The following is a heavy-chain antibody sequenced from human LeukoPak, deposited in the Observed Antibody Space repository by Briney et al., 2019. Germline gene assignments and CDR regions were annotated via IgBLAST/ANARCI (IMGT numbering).Heavy chain of an antibody. CDR2: IHYSGST. CDR1: GGSISSYY. D-gene: IGHD3-10*01. J-gene: IGHJ2*01. V-gene: IGHV4-59*01. CDR3: AKSRSGTAWYFDL. Sequence: PSETLSLTCTVSGGSISSYYWSWIRQPPGKGLEWIGYIHYSGSTNYNPSLKSRVTISVGTSKNQFSLKLSSVTAADTAVHYCAKSRSGTAWYFDLWGRGTLVTVSS.